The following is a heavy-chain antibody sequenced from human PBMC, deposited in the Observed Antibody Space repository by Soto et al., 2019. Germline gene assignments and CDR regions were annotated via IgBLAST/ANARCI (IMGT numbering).Heavy chain of an antibody. D-gene: IGHD1-1*01. J-gene: IGHJ6*02. CDR1: GGSFSNFI. Sequence: QVQLVQSGAEVKEPGSSVRVSCKASGGSFSNFIMNWVRQTPGQGLEWMGGIVPMLGTPTYAEKFKGRVTISATGSTSTAYMELTSLRSEDTAIYYCARNGTYGTSLSHYTGMDVRGQGTTVTVS. V-gene: IGHV1-69*16. CDR2: IVPMLGTP. CDR3: ARNGTYGTSLSHYTGMDV.